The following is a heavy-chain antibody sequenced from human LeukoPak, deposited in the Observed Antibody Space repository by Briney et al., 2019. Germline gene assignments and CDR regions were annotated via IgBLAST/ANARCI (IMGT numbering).Heavy chain of an antibody. CDR2: MFRSGST. D-gene: IGHD3-10*01. CDR1: GVSITSGNHY. Sequence: SETLSLTCTVSGVSITSGNHYWTWIRQSAGKGLEWIGHMFRSGSTNYNPSLKNRVTISADTSKNEFSLKMSSVIAADTAVYYCARDNEGITMVRGVIPATMDVWGKGTTVTISS. J-gene: IGHJ6*04. CDR3: ARDNEGITMVRGVIPATMDV. V-gene: IGHV4-61*09.